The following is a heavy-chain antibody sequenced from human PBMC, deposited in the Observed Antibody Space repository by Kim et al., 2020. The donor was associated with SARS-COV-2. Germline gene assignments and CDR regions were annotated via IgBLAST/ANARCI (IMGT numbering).Heavy chain of an antibody. D-gene: IGHD7-27*01. V-gene: IGHV3-33*05. J-gene: IGHJ3*02. CDR1: GFTFSSYG. Sequence: GGSLRLSCAASGFTFSSYGMHWVGQAPGKGLEWVAVRSYDGSNKYYADSVKGRFTISSDNSKNTLYLQMNSLRAEDTAVSYCASDKTGDLPAFDIWGQGTMVTVSS. CDR2: RSYDGSNK. CDR3: ASDKTGDLPAFDI.